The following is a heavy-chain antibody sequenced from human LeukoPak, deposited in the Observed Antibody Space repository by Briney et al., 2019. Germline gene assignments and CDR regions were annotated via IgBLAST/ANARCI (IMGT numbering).Heavy chain of an antibody. CDR3: AKDRSTYYDFWSGLNDY. CDR2: ISGSGGST. J-gene: IGHJ4*02. D-gene: IGHD3-3*01. Sequence: GGSLRLSCAASGFTFSSYAMSWARQAPGKGLEWVSAISGSGGSTYYADSVKGRFTISRDNSKNTLYLQMNSLRAEDTAVYYCAKDRSTYYDFWSGLNDYWGQGTLVTVSS. V-gene: IGHV3-23*01. CDR1: GFTFSSYA.